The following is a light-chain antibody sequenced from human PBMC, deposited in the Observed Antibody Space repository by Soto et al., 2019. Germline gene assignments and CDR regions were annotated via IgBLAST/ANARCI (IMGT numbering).Light chain of an antibody. V-gene: IGKV3-11*01. CDR2: DAS. J-gene: IGKJ5*01. Sequence: EIVLTQSPATLSLSPGERATLSCRASQSVGSYLAWYQQKPGQAPRLLIYDASNRATGIPARFRGSGSGTDFTLTISSLEPEDFAVYYCQQRGNWPLTFGQGTRLEIK. CDR3: QQRGNWPLT. CDR1: QSVGSY.